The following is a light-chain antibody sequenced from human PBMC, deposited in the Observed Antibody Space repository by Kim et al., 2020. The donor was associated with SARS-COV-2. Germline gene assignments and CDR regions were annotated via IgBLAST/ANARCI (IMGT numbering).Light chain of an antibody. CDR3: QQYGTSPRLI. CDR2: GAS. Sequence: PGERATPACRASQTVSSTYLVWYQQKPGQAPRLLIYGASNRATGIPDRFSGSGSGTDFTLTISRLEPEDFAVYYCQQYGTSPRLIFGGGTKVDIK. J-gene: IGKJ4*01. V-gene: IGKV3-20*01. CDR1: QTVSSTY.